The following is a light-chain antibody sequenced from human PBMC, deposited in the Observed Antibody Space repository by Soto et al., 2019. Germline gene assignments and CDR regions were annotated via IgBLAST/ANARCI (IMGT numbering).Light chain of an antibody. CDR3: ASYTTTTAVV. CDR1: SNDVGDYDY. J-gene: IGLJ3*02. CDR2: EVT. Sequence: QAVVTQPASVSGSPGQSIAISCAGTSNDVGDYDYVSWYQQYPGKAPKLIIYEVTNRPSGVPDRFSGSKSANTASLTISGLQAEDEGHYYCASYTTTTAVVFGGGTKLTVL. V-gene: IGLV2-14*01.